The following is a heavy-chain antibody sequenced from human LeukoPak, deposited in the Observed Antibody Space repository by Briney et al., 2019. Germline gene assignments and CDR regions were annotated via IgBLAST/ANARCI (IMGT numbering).Heavy chain of an antibody. Sequence: ASVKVSCKASGYTFTSYGISWVRQAPGQGLEWMGWISAYNGNTNYAQKLQGRVTMTTDTSTSTAYMELRSLRSDDTAVYYCARAQQVDYYDSSGPRDYWGQGTLVTVSS. CDR3: ARAQQVDYYDSSGPRDY. J-gene: IGHJ4*02. CDR2: ISAYNGNT. CDR1: GYTFTSYG. V-gene: IGHV1-18*01. D-gene: IGHD3-22*01.